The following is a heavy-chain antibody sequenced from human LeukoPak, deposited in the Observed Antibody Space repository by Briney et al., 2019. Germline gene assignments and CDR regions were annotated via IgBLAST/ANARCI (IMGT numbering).Heavy chain of an antibody. CDR3: GYGSGSWGNY. V-gene: IGHV1-69*04. D-gene: IGHD3-10*01. J-gene: IGHJ4*02. CDR2: IIPILGIA. Sequence: SVKVSCKASGGTFSSYAISWVRQAPGQGLEWMGRIIPILGIANYAQKFQGRVTITADKSTSTAYMELSSLRSEDTAVYYCGYGSGSWGNYWGQGTLVTVSS. CDR1: GGTFSSYA.